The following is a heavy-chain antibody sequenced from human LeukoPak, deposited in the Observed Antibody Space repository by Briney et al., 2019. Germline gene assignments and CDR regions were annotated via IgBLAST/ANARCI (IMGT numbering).Heavy chain of an antibody. D-gene: IGHD6-6*01. V-gene: IGHV4-31*03. CDR2: IYYSGST. J-gene: IGHJ4*02. CDR1: GGSISSGGYY. CDR3: ARGNLFGSSSYFDY. Sequence: SQTLSLTCTVSGGSISSGGYYWSWIRQHPGKGLEWIGYIYYSGSTYYNPSLKSRVTISVDTSKNQFSLKLSSVTAADTAVYYCARGNLFGSSSYFDYWGQGTLVTVSS.